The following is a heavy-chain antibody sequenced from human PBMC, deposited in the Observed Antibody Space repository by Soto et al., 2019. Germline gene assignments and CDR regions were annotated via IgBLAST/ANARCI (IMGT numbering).Heavy chain of an antibody. Sequence: PSETLSLTCTVSGGSISSYYWSWIRQPPGKGLEWIGYIYYSGSTNYNPSLKSRVTISVDTSKNQFSLKLSSVTAADTAVYYCARLYDSSGYSYYWGQGTLVTVS. D-gene: IGHD3-22*01. V-gene: IGHV4-59*01. CDR1: GGSISSYY. CDR2: IYYSGST. CDR3: ARLYDSSGYSYY. J-gene: IGHJ4*02.